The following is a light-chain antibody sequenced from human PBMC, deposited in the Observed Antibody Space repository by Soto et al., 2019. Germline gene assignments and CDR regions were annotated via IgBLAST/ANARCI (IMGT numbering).Light chain of an antibody. CDR3: LQDYKYPLT. CDR2: AAY. CDR1: QGIRND. Sequence: AIEMTQSPSSLYASVGDIVTITCRASQGIRNDLGWYQQKPGKAPKLLIYAAYSLQSGVPSRFSGSGSGTDFTLTISSLQPEDFATYYCLQDYKYPLTFGGGTKVEIK. J-gene: IGKJ4*01. V-gene: IGKV1-6*01.